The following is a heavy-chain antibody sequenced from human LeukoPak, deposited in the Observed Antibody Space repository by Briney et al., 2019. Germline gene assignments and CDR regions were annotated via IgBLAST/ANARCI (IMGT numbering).Heavy chain of an antibody. Sequence: PGGSLRLSCAASGITFRNNAMSWVRRAPGKGLEWVSAISGSGGNTYYADSVKGRFTISRDNSKNTLYLQMNSLRAEDTAVYYCTQRTSFDYWGQGTLVTVSS. D-gene: IGHD3/OR15-3a*01. V-gene: IGHV3-23*01. J-gene: IGHJ4*02. CDR1: GITFRNNA. CDR2: ISGSGGNT. CDR3: TQRTSFDY.